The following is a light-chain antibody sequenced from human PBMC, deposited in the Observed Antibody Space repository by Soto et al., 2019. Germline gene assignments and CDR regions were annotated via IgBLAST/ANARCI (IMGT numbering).Light chain of an antibody. CDR2: GAS. V-gene: IGKV3-15*01. CDR3: KQYNRWPILIT. Sequence: EIMMTQPPATLSVSPGERATLSCRASQSVSSNLAWSQQKPGQAPRLLIYGASTRATGIPARFSGSGSGTEFTLTIRSLPSEDVALYHCKQYNRWPILITFGQGTRREI. J-gene: IGKJ5*01. CDR1: QSVSSN.